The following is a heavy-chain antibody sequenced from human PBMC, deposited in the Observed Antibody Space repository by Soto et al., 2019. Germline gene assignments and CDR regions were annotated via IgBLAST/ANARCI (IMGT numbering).Heavy chain of an antibody. Sequence: EVQLVESGGGLVKPGGSLRLSCAASGFTFNGAWMNWVRQAPGKGLEWVGRVKSKANGGTVDYGAPVKGRFTISRDDSANTVYLQMNSLNTEYTALYYCSADLPDWGAYAFDYWGQGTLVTVSS. V-gene: IGHV3-15*07. CDR3: SADLPDWGAYAFDY. D-gene: IGHD3-16*01. CDR1: GFTFNGAW. CDR2: VKSKANGGTV. J-gene: IGHJ4*02.